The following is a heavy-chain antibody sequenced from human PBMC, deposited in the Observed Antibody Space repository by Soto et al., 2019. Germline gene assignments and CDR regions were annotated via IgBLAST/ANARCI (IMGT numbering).Heavy chain of an antibody. CDR3: ATTGYCGGDCYPYYYYYGMDV. CDR2: IIPIFGTA. V-gene: IGHV1-69*06. CDR1: GGTFSSYA. D-gene: IGHD2-21*02. Sequence: ASVKVSCKASGGTFSSYAISWVRQAPGQGLEWMGGIIPIFGTANYAQKFQGRVTITADKSTSTAYMELSSLRSEDTAVYYCATTGYCGGDCYPYYYYYGMDVWGQGTTVTSP. J-gene: IGHJ6*02.